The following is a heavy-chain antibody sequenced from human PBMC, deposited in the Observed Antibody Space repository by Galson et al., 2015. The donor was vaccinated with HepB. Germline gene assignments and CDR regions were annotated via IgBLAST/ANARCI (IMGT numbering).Heavy chain of an antibody. CDR2: ISAYNGNT. CDR3: ARVELRITMIVVVTAVDY. V-gene: IGHV1-18*04. J-gene: IGHJ4*02. CDR1: GYTFTSYG. D-gene: IGHD3-22*01. Sequence: SVKVSCKASGYTFTSYGISWVRQAPGQGLEWMGWISAYNGNTNYAQKLQGRVTMTTDTSTSTAYMELRSLRSDDTAVYYCARVELRITMIVVVTAVDYWGQGTLVTVSS.